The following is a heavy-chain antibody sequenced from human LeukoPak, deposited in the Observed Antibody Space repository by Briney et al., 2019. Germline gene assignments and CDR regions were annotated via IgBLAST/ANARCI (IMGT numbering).Heavy chain of an antibody. D-gene: IGHD3-10*01. CDR3: ARGSGAGSYGWFDP. Sequence: PSETLSLTCTVSGGSISSSSYYWGWIRQPPGKGLEWIGSIYYSGSTNYNPSLKSRVTISIDTSKNQFSLKLSSVTAADTAVYYCARGSGAGSYGWFDPWGQGTLVTVSS. CDR1: GGSISSSSYY. J-gene: IGHJ5*02. CDR2: IYYSGST. V-gene: IGHV4-39*07.